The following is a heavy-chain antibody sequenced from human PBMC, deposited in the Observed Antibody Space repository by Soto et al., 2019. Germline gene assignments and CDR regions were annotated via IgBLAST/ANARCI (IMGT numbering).Heavy chain of an antibody. CDR3: ARDSGSYYGWFDP. V-gene: IGHV1-69*12. J-gene: IGHJ5*02. Sequence: QVQLVQSGAEVKKPGSWVKVSCKASGGPFSSYAISGGRQAPGQGLEWMGGIIPIFGTANYAQKFQGRVTITADESTSTAYMELSSLRSEDTAVYYCARDSGSYYGWFDPWGQGTLVTVSS. D-gene: IGHD1-26*01. CDR2: IIPIFGTA. CDR1: GGPFSSYA.